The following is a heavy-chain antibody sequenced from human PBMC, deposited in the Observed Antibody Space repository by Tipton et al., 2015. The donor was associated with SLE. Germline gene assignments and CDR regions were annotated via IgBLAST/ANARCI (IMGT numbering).Heavy chain of an antibody. Sequence: SLRLSCAASGFTFNDYAMSWVRQAPGKGLEWVSVIYSGGGTSYADSVMGRFTISRDNSKNTLYLQMNSLRGEDTAVYYCARAGIPPYYYYYMDVWGKGTTVTVSS. J-gene: IGHJ6*03. CDR1: GFTFNDYA. CDR3: ARAGIPPYYYYYMDV. V-gene: IGHV3-23*03. CDR2: IYSGGGT. D-gene: IGHD6-13*01.